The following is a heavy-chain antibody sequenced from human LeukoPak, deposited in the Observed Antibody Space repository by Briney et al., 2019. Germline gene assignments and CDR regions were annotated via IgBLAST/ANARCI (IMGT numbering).Heavy chain of an antibody. D-gene: IGHD5-24*01. CDR2: ISWNSGSI. V-gene: IGHV3-9*01. J-gene: IGHJ4*02. Sequence: GRSLRLSCAASGFTFDDYAMHWVRQAPGKGLEWVSGISWNSGSIGYADSVKGRFTISRDNAKNSLYLQMNSLRAEDTALYYCAKGLGLGVEMATKFESFDYWGQGTLVIVSS. CDR1: GFTFDDYA. CDR3: AKGLGLGVEMATKFESFDY.